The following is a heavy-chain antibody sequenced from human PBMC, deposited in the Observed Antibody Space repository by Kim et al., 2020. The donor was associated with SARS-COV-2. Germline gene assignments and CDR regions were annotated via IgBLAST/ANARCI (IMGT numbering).Heavy chain of an antibody. CDR1: GFTFSSYA. J-gene: IGHJ4*02. V-gene: IGHV3-30*04. CDR3: ARGPQVRGVIGY. D-gene: IGHD3-10*01. Sequence: GGSLRLSCAASGFTFSSYAMHWVRQAPGKGLEWVAVISYDGSNKYYADSVKGRFTISRDNSKNTLYLQMNSLRAEDTAVYYCARGPQVRGVIGYWGQGTL. CDR2: ISYDGSNK.